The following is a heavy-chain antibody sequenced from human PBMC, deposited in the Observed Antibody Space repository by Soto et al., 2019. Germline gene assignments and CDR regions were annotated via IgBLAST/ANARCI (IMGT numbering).Heavy chain of an antibody. D-gene: IGHD6-19*01. Sequence: EVQLVESGGGLVQPGGSLRLSCAASGFTFSSYWMHWVRQAPGKGLVWVSRINSDGSSTSYADSVKGRFTISRDNAKNTLYLQMNILRAEDTAVYYCARPAYSSSPTGWFDPWGQGTLVTVSS. CDR3: ARPAYSSSPTGWFDP. J-gene: IGHJ5*02. CDR2: INSDGSST. V-gene: IGHV3-74*01. CDR1: GFTFSSYW.